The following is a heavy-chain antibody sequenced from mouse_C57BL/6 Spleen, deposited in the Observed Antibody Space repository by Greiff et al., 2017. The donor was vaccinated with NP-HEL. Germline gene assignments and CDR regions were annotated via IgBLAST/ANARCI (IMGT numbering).Heavy chain of an antibody. CDR1: GYTFTDYY. CDR2: INPNNGGT. J-gene: IGHJ3*01. V-gene: IGHV1-26*01. D-gene: IGHD2-5*01. CDR3: APGGYYSNPFAY. Sequence: EVQLQQSGPELVKPGASVKISCKASGYTFTDYYMNWVKQSHGKSLEWIGDINPNNGGTSYNQKFKGKATLTVDKSSSTAYMELRSLTSEDSAVYYCAPGGYYSNPFAYWGQGTLVTVSA.